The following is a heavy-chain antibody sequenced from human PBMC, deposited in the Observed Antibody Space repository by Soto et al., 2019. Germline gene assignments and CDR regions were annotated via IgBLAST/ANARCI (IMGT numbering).Heavy chain of an antibody. CDR1: GGTFSSYA. Sequence: QVQLVQSGAEVKKPGSSVKVSCKASGGTFSSYAISWVRQAPGQGLEWMGGIIPIFGTANYAQKFQGRVTITADESTSTAYMELSSLRSEDTAVYYCARGRLPQPSNPYYYYYGTDVWGQGTTVTVS. J-gene: IGHJ6*02. CDR3: ARGRLPQPSNPYYYYYGTDV. CDR2: IIPIFGTA. D-gene: IGHD7-27*01. V-gene: IGHV1-69*01.